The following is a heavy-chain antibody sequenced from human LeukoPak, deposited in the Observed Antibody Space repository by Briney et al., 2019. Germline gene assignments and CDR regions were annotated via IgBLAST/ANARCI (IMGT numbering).Heavy chain of an antibody. J-gene: IGHJ4*02. CDR2: IRYDGSNK. V-gene: IGHV3-30*02. CDR1: GFTFSSYG. CDR3: AKEVSIVGATTFDY. D-gene: IGHD1-26*01. Sequence: GGSLRLSCAASGFTFSSYGMHWVRQAPGKGLEWVTFIRYDGSNKYYADSVKGRFTISRDNSKNTLYLQMNSLRAEDTAVYYCAKEVSIVGATTFDYWGQGTLVTVSS.